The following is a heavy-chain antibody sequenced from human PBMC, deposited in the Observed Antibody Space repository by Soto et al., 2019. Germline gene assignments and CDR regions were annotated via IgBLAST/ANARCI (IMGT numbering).Heavy chain of an antibody. V-gene: IGHV4-31*03. CDR1: GVSISSGGYY. CDR3: ARVGYSYGFRYYYGMDV. CDR2: IYHSGRT. J-gene: IGHJ6*02. D-gene: IGHD5-18*01. Sequence: LSLTCTVSGVSISSGGYYWGWIRQHPGKGLEWIGNIYHSGRTYYNPSLKSRVIMSVDTSKNHFSLNLNSVTAADTAVYYCARVGYSYGFRYYYGMDVWGQGTTVTVSS.